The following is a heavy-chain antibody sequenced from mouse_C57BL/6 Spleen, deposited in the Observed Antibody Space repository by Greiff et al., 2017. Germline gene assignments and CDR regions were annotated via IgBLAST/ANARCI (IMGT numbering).Heavy chain of an antibody. Sequence: EVKLVESGGGLVQPGGSLSLSCAASGFTFTDYYMSWVRQPPGKALEWLGFLRNKANGYTTEYSASVKGRFTISSDNYQSILYLQMNALRAEDSATYYCASPYDYDGDYYAMDYWGQGTSVTVSS. CDR1: GFTFTDYY. CDR2: LRNKANGYTT. D-gene: IGHD2-4*01. J-gene: IGHJ4*01. V-gene: IGHV7-3*01. CDR3: ASPYDYDGDYYAMDY.